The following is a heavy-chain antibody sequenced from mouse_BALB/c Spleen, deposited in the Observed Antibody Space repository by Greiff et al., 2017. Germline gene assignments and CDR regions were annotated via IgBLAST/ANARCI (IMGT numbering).Heavy chain of an antibody. CDR2: IYPGGGYT. D-gene: IGHD1-3*01. CDR1: GYTFTNYW. CDR3: AMYKTRGDAMDY. Sequence: VQLQQSGAELVRPGTSVKMSCKASGYTFTNYWIGWVKQRPGHGLEWIGDIYPGGGYTNYNEKFKGKATLTSDTSSSTAYMQRSSLTSEDSAIYCCAMYKTRGDAMDYWGQGTSVTVSS. V-gene: IGHV1-63*02. J-gene: IGHJ4*01.